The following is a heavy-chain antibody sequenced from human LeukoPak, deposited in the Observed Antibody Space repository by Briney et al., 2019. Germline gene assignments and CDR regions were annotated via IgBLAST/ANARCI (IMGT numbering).Heavy chain of an antibody. D-gene: IGHD6-13*01. J-gene: IGHJ4*02. Sequence: SETLSLTCTVSGDSISSFYWSWIRQPAGKGLEWIGRIYTSGSTNYNPSLKSRVTMSVDTSKNQFSLNLSSVTAADTAVYYCARDVVAAAGSWDYWSQGTLVTVSS. CDR1: GDSISSFY. V-gene: IGHV4-4*07. CDR3: ARDVVAAAGSWDY. CDR2: IYTSGST.